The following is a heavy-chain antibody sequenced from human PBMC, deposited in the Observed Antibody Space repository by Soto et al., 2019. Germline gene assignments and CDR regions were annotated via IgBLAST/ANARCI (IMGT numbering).Heavy chain of an antibody. J-gene: IGHJ5*02. CDR1: GFSFSNAGLG. CDR3: ASTYSASWYWFDP. V-gene: IGHV2-26*04. CDR2: IFSNDEK. Sequence: QVTVKESGPVLVKPTETLTLTCTVSGFSFSNAGLGVSWIRQPPGKALEWLAHIFSNDEKSYSTSLKSRLTISKDTSKSQVVLIMTNMDPVDTAIYYCASTYSASWYWFDPWGQGTLVTVSS. D-gene: IGHD6-13*01.